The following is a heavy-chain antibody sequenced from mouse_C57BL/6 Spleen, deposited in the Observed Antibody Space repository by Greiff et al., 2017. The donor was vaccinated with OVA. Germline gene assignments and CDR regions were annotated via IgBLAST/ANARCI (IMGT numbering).Heavy chain of an antibody. J-gene: IGHJ3*01. V-gene: IGHV7-1*01. CDR3: ARDAGDGYFLFAY. CDR1: GFTFSDFY. D-gene: IGHD2-3*01. CDR2: SRNKANDYTT. Sequence: EVNLVESGGGLVQSGRSLRLSCATSGFTFSDFYMEWVRQAPGKGLEWIAASRNKANDYTTEYSASVKGRFIVSRDTSPSILYLPMIALGAEDTAIYYGARDAGDGYFLFAYWGQGTLVTVSA.